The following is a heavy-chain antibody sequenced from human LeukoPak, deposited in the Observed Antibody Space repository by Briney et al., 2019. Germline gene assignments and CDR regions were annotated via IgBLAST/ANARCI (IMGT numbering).Heavy chain of an antibody. CDR2: IYYSGST. J-gene: IGHJ4*02. V-gene: IGHV4-59*08. CDR3: ARLRSYDSSGYYGHYFDH. D-gene: IGHD3-22*01. CDR1: GGSINSYY. Sequence: PSETLSLTCTVSGGSINSYYWSWIRQPPGKGLEWIGYIYYSGSTNYNPSLESRVTISVDTSKNQFSLKLTSVTAADTAVYYCARLRSYDSSGYYGHYFDHWGQGTLVTVSS.